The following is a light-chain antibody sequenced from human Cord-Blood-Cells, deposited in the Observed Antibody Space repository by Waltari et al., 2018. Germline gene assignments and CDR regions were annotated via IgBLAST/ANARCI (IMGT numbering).Light chain of an antibody. J-gene: IGLJ2*01. Sequence: QSALTQPASVSGSPGQSITISCTGPSSDVVGYNSVSWYQQHPGKAPKLMIYDVSNRPSGVSNRFSGSKSGNTASLTISGLQAEDEADYYCSSYTSSSTLVVFGGGTKLTVL. CDR1: SSDVVGYNS. CDR2: DVS. CDR3: SSYTSSSTLVV. V-gene: IGLV2-14*01.